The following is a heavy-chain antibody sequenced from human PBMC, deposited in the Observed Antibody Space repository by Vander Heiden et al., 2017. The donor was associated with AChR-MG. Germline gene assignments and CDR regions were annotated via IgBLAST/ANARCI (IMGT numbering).Heavy chain of an antibody. V-gene: IGHV3-9*01. CDR2: ISWNSGSI. Sequence: EVQLVESGGGLVQPGRSLRLSCAASGFPFDDYAMHWVRQAPGKGLEWVSGISWNSGSIGYADSVKGRFTISRDNAKNSLYLQMNSLRAEDTALYYCAKGAPLTYSSSFDYWGQGTLVTVSS. CDR3: AKGAPLTYSSSFDY. J-gene: IGHJ4*02. CDR1: GFPFDDYA. D-gene: IGHD6-6*01.